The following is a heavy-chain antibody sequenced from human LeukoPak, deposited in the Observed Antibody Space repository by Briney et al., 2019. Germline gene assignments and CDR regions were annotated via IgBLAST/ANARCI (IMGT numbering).Heavy chain of an antibody. J-gene: IGHJ6*03. D-gene: IGHD3-9*01. CDR2: ISSSGSTI. CDR1: GFTFSSYE. V-gene: IGHV3-48*03. CDR3: ARASISILLTGYFAPNYYYYYMDV. Sequence: GGSLRLSCAASGFTFSSYEMNWVRQAPGKGLEWVSYISSSGSTIYYADSVKGRFTISRDNAKNSLYLQMNSLRAEDTAMYYCARASISILLTGYFAPNYYYYYMDVWGKGTTVTVSS.